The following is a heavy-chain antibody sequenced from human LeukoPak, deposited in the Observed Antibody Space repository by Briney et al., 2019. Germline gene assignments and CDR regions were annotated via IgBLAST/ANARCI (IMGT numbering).Heavy chain of an antibody. J-gene: IGHJ4*02. V-gene: IGHV3-30*02. CDR2: IRYDGRNK. CDR1: GFTFSNYG. Sequence: PGGSLRLSCATSGFTFSNYGLHWVRQAPGKGLEWVAFIRYDGRNKYYADSVRGRFTISRDNFKSTVFLQMNSLITEDTALYYCGKDVPYNSAYYAAQYIDFWGQGTLVTVSS. D-gene: IGHD6-19*01. CDR3: GKDVPYNSAYYAAQYIDF.